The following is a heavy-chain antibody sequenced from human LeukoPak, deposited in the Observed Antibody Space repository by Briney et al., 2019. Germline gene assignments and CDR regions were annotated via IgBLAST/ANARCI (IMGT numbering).Heavy chain of an antibody. CDR2: IIPIFGTA. CDR3: AXXXXXXXXXXXXXXXXXRKYYYMDV. CDR1: GXXFSXXX. V-gene: IGHV1-69*01. Sequence: XAXGXXFSXXXISWVRQAPGQGLEXXGGIIPIFGTANYSQKFQGRVTITADESTSTAYMGLSSMRSDDTAVYYWAXXXXXXXXXXXXXXXXXRKYYYMDVWGKGTTVTISS. J-gene: IGHJ6*03.